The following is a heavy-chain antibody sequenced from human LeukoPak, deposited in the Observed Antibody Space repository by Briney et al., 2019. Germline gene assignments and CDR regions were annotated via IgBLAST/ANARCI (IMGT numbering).Heavy chain of an antibody. Sequence: SETLSLTCTLSGGSISRYYWSWIRQPPGKGLEWIGFIYYSGNTNYNPSLKSRVTISVDTSKNQFSLKLSSVTAAATAVYYCARDLYNWNSWGQGTLVTVSS. CDR1: GGSISRYY. V-gene: IGHV4-59*01. CDR2: IYYSGNT. J-gene: IGHJ4*02. CDR3: ARDLYNWNS. D-gene: IGHD1-20*01.